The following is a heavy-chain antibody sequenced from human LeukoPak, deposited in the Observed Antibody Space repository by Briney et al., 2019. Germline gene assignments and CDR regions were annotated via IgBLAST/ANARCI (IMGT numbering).Heavy chain of an antibody. CDR3: ESLVAAKAFDF. D-gene: IGHD2-15*01. Sequence: GGSLRLSCAASGFTFSNVWMSWVRQAPGKGLEWVGRIRSKTDGGTTDYAAPVKGRFTISRDDSKNTVYLQVNSLKTEDTAVYYCESLVAAKAFDFWGQGTMVTVSS. CDR1: GFTFSNVW. J-gene: IGHJ3*01. CDR2: IRSKTDGGTT. V-gene: IGHV3-15*01.